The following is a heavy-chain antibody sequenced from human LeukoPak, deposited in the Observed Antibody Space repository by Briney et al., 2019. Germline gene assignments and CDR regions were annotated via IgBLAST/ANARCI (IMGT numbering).Heavy chain of an antibody. V-gene: IGHV5-51*01. CDR2: IYPGDSDT. CDR1: GYSFTNYW. CDR3: ARNGGDGSGSYYYPD. D-gene: IGHD3-10*01. Sequence: LGESLKISCKGSGYSFTNYWIGWVRQMPGKGLEWMGIIYPGDSDTRYSPSFQGQVTISADRSISTVYLQWSSLKASDTAMYYCARNGGDGSGSYYYPDWGQGTLVTVSS. J-gene: IGHJ4*02.